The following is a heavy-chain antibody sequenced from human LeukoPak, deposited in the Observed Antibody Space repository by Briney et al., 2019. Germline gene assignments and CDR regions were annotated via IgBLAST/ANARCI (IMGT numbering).Heavy chain of an antibody. CDR1: GDSVASNSAA. CDR2: TYYRSKWYN. J-gene: IGHJ4*02. V-gene: IGHV6-1*01. D-gene: IGHD6-13*01. Sequence: SQTLSLTCAISGDSVASNSAAWNWIRQSPSRGLEWLGRTYYRSKWYNDYAVSVKSRITINPDTSKNQFSLQLNSVTPADTAVYCCARGGGYSSSWYLDYWGQGTLVTVSS. CDR3: ARGGGYSSSWYLDY.